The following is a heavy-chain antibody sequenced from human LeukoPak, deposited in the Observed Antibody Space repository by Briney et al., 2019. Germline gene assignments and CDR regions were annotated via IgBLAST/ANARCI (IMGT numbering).Heavy chain of an antibody. J-gene: IGHJ5*02. V-gene: IGHV3-23*01. D-gene: IGHD4-17*01. CDR2: ISGSGGST. CDR3: ANPPTVTTIRFDP. Sequence: GGSLRLSCAPSGFTFSSYGMSWVRQAPGKGLEWVSDISGSGGSTYYADSVKGRFTISRDNSKNTLYLQMNSLRAEDTAVYYCANPPTVTTIRFDPWGQGTLVTVSS. CDR1: GFTFSSYG.